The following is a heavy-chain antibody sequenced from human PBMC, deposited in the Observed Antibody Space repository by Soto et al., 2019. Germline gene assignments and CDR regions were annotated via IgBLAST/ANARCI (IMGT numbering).Heavy chain of an antibody. CDR3: ARAPTKSQDINYYDDTSVNYHDSWFDP. J-gene: IGHJ5*02. CDR1: GGSISTGDYY. D-gene: IGHD3-22*01. Sequence: PSETLSLTCTVSGGSISTGDYYWSWIRQPPGKGLEWIGYIYYSGRTYYNPSLKSRVTISLDTSKNHFSLKLRSVTVADTAVYYCARAPTKSQDINYYDDTSVNYHDSWFDPWGQGTLVTVSS. V-gene: IGHV4-30-4*01. CDR2: IYYSGRT.